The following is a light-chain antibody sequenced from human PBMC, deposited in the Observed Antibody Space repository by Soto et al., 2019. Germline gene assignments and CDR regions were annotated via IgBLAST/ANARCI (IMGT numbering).Light chain of an antibody. V-gene: IGKV3-11*01. CDR1: QSVSGY. Sequence: EIVLTQSQATLSLSPGERATLSSRASQSVSGYLAWYQQKPGQAPRLLIYDASNRATGIPARFSGSGSGTDFTLTISRLEPEDFAVYYCQQRSNWLITFGQGTRLEIK. CDR2: DAS. J-gene: IGKJ5*01. CDR3: QQRSNWLIT.